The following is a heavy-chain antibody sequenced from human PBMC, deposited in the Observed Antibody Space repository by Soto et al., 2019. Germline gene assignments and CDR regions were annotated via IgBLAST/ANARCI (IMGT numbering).Heavy chain of an antibody. CDR3: ARVETLGYCISTSCPPPFDY. J-gene: IGHJ4*02. D-gene: IGHD2-2*01. CDR2: IVVGSGNT. Sequence: SVKVSCKASGFTFTSSAVQWVRQARGQRLEWIGWIVVGSGNTNYAQKFQERVTITRDMSTSTAYMELNSLRAEDTAVYYCARVETLGYCISTSCPPPFDYWGQGTLVTVSS. CDR1: GFTFTSSA. V-gene: IGHV1-58*01.